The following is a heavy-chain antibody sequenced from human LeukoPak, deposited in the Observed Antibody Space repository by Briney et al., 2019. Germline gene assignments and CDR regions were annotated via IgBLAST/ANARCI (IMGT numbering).Heavy chain of an antibody. V-gene: IGHV1-8*02. CDR3: ARGRRWLLSRLFDY. J-gene: IGHJ4*02. Sequence: ASVKVSCKASGYTFTSYDINWVRQATGQGLEWMGWMNPNSGNTGYAQKFQGRVTMTRNTSISTAYMELSSLRSEDTAVYYCARGRRWLLSRLFDYWGQGTLVTVSS. CDR2: MNPNSGNT. CDR1: GYTFTSYD. D-gene: IGHD5-24*01.